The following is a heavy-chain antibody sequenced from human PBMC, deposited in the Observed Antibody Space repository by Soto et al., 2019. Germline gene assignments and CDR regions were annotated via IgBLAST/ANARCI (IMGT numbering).Heavy chain of an antibody. V-gene: IGHV4-34*01. D-gene: IGHD2-21*02. J-gene: IGHJ4*02. CDR2: INHSGST. CDR1: GGSFSGYY. CDR3: AGWYGGNSGGAGTCDY. Sequence: QVQLQQWGAGLLKPSETLSLTCAVYGGSFSGYYWSWIRQPPGKGLERIGEINHSGSTNYNPSLRGGGAGAVDACGDQCALKVGAVTGAETAVYYWAGWYGGNSGGAGTCDYWGQGTLVTVSS.